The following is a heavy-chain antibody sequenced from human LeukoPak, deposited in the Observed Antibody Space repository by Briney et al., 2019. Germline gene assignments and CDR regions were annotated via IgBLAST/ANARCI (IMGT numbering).Heavy chain of an antibody. CDR2: INHSGST. Sequence: SETLSLTCGVSNYYISSGYYWSWIRQPPGKGLEWIGEINHSGSTNYNPSLKSRVTISVDTSKNQFSLKLSSVTAADTAVYYCARGGRLRYFDWLPSNWFDPWGQGTLVTVSS. CDR3: ARGGRLRYFDWLPSNWFDP. D-gene: IGHD3-9*01. CDR1: NYYISSGYY. V-gene: IGHV4-34*01. J-gene: IGHJ5*02.